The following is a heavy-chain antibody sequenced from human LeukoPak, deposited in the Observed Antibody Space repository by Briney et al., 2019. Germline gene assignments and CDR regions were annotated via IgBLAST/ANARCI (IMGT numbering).Heavy chain of an antibody. V-gene: IGHV3-11*01. CDR3: ARGRSWFGELESRYYYYRMDV. D-gene: IGHD3-10*01. CDR1: RFTFRDYY. J-gene: IGHJ6*02. Sequence: VGSLRLSSAASRFTFRDYYMSWVRQAPGKGLWWVSYISISGGTTYYADSVKGRFTISTDNAKNPLYLQMNSLRAADTAVYSCARGRSWFGELESRYYYYRMDVWGQGTTVTVSS. CDR2: ISISGGTT.